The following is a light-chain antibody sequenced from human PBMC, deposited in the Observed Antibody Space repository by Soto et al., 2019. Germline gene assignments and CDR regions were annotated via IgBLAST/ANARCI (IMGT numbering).Light chain of an antibody. Sequence: IVMTQSPAALSVSPGERATLSCRASQSLRTKLAWYQQKPGQAPRLLIHEASTRPTGIPARFSGSGSGTEFTLTISSLQSEDFAVYYCQQYNNWPPTFGQGSQVEIK. CDR3: QQYNNWPPT. CDR1: QSLRTK. J-gene: IGKJ1*01. CDR2: EAS. V-gene: IGKV3-15*01.